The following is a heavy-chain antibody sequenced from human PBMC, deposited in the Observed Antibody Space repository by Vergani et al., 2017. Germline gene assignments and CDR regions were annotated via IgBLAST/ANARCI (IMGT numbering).Heavy chain of an antibody. D-gene: IGHD3-10*01. J-gene: IGHJ6*03. Sequence: QVQLVQSGAEVKKPGSSVKVSCKASGGTFSSYAISWVRQAPGQGLEWMGGIIPIFGTANYAQKFQGRVTITADESTSTAYMELSSLRSEDTAVYYCARESRWYXGSGSDYNDRYYYYYMDVWGKGTTVTVSS. CDR2: IIPIFGTA. CDR1: GGTFSSYA. CDR3: ARESRWYXGSGSDYNDRYYYYYMDV. V-gene: IGHV1-69*01.